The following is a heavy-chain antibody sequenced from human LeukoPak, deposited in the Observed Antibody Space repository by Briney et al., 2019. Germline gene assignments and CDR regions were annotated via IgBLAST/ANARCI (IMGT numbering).Heavy chain of an antibody. CDR2: LTGSGGDT. J-gene: IGHJ5*01. V-gene: IGHV3-23*01. CDR1: GFTFSDSA. CDR3: ARGFDSVVVGLYNWLDS. Sequence: PGGSLRLSCAASGFTFSDSAMHWVRQASGKGLEWVAGLTGSGGDTYYADSVQGRFTISRNNFRDRVYLQMHSLRVDDTAVYYCARGFDSVVVGLYNWLDSWGQGTVVTVSS. D-gene: IGHD2-15*01.